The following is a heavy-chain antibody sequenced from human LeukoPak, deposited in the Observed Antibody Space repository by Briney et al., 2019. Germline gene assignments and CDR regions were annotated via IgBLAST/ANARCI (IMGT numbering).Heavy chain of an antibody. J-gene: IGHJ4*02. CDR2: IYNSGST. D-gene: IGHD6-13*01. CDR3: ARSAFLVTAPGLYYFDY. Sequence: SEALSLTCTVSGGSISSYYWSGIRQPAGKGLEWIGHIYNSGSTNYNPSLKGRVTMSVATSKNQFSLHLSSVTAADTAVYYCARSAFLVTAPGLYYFDYWGQRTLVAVSS. CDR1: GGSISSYY. V-gene: IGHV4-4*07.